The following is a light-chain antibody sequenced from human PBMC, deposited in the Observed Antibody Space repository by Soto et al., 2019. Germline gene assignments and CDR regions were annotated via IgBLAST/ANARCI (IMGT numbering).Light chain of an antibody. Sequence: DIQMTQSPSTLSASVVDRVTITCRSSQSISSWLAWYQQKPGKAPKLLIYDASNRATGIPARFSGSGSGTDFTLTISSLEPEDFAVYYCQQSSNWPPINFGQGTRLEIK. J-gene: IGKJ5*01. CDR1: QSISSW. CDR3: QQSSNWPPIN. CDR2: DAS. V-gene: IGKV1-5*01.